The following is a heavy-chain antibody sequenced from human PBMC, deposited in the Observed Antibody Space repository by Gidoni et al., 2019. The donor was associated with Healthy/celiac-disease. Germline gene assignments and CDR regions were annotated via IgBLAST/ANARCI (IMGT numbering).Heavy chain of an antibody. CDR2: IKSKTDGGTT. J-gene: IGHJ6*02. CDR1: GFTSSNAG. V-gene: IGHV3-15*01. D-gene: IGHD4-17*01. Sequence: EVQLVESGGGLVKPGGSLSLSGAASGFTSSNAGTSWVRQAPGKGLEWVGRIKSKTDGGTTDYAAPVKGRFTISRDDSKNTLYLQMNSLKTEDTAVYYCTTDPLYGDYNYYYYYGMDVWGQGTTVTVSS. CDR3: TTDPLYGDYNYYYYYGMDV.